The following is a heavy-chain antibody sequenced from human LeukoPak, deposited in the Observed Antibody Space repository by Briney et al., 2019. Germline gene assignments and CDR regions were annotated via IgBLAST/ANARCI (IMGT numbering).Heavy chain of an antibody. Sequence: GGSLRLSCAASGFTFSSYGMHWVRQAPGKGLEWVAVIWYDGSNKYYADSVKGRFTISRDNSKNTLYLQMNSLRAEDTAVCYCARDQRVAYSSSWYGGAFDIWGQGTMVTVSS. V-gene: IGHV3-33*01. CDR1: GFTFSSYG. D-gene: IGHD6-13*01. J-gene: IGHJ3*02. CDR2: IWYDGSNK. CDR3: ARDQRVAYSSSWYGGAFDI.